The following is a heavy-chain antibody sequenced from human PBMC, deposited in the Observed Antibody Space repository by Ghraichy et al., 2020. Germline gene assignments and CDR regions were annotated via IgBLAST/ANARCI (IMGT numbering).Heavy chain of an antibody. J-gene: IGHJ6*03. V-gene: IGHV4-59*01. CDR3: ARAPGYYDSSGPWYYYYYMDV. CDR2: IYYSGST. Sequence: SETLSLTCTVSGGSISSYYWSWIRQPPGKGLEWIGYIYYSGSTNYNPSLKSRVTISVDTSKNQFSLKLSSVTAADTAVYYCARAPGYYDSSGPWYYYYYMDVWGKGTTVTVSS. CDR1: GGSISSYY. D-gene: IGHD3-22*01.